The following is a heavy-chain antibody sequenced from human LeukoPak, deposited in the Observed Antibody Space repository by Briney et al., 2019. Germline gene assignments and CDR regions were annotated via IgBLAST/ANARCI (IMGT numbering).Heavy chain of an antibody. CDR3: ARDQPHTGTVTTSLDY. V-gene: IGHV1-46*01. CDR2: INPSGGST. D-gene: IGHD4-17*01. Sequence: ASVEVSCKASGHTFTSYYMHWVRQAPGQGLEWMGIINPSGGSTSYAQKFQGRVTMTRDTSTSTVYMELSSLRSEDTAVYYCARDQPHTGTVTTSLDYWGQGTLVTVSS. J-gene: IGHJ4*02. CDR1: GHTFTSYY.